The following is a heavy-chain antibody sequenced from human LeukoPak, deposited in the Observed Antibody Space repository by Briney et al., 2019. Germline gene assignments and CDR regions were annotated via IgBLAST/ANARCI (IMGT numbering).Heavy chain of an antibody. CDR2: ISSSSSYI. CDR3: ARDSLYGDYVDPHFDY. Sequence: PGGSLRLSCAASGFTFSSYSMNWVRQAPGKGLEWVSSISSSSSYIYYADSVKGRFTISRDNAKNSLYLQMNSLRAEDTAVYYCARDSLYGDYVDPHFDYWGQGTLVTVSS. J-gene: IGHJ4*02. CDR1: GFTFSSYS. V-gene: IGHV3-21*01. D-gene: IGHD4-17*01.